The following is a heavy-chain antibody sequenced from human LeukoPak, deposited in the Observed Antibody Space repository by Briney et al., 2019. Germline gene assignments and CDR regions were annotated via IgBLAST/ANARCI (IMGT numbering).Heavy chain of an antibody. CDR2: INHSGST. CDR1: GGSFSGCY. D-gene: IGHD2-15*01. J-gene: IGHJ4*02. Sequence: SETLSLTCAVYGGSFSGCYWSWIRQPPGKGLEWIGEINHSGSTNYNPSLKSRVTISVDTSKNQFSLNLSSVTAADTAMYYCARGLGSCYSSICDYFNYWGQGTLVTVSS. CDR3: ARGLGSCYSSICDYFNY. V-gene: IGHV4-34*01.